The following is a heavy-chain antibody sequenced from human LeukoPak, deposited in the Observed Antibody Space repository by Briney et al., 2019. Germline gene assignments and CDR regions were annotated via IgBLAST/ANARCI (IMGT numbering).Heavy chain of an antibody. D-gene: IGHD2-2*01. Sequence: GASVKVSCKASGYTFTSFGISWVRQAPGQGPEWMGWISAYNGKTNYAQNLQGRVTITADKSTSTAYMELSSLRSEDTAVYYCARVVVVPAASSYYYYGMDVWGQGTTVTVSS. V-gene: IGHV1-18*01. CDR2: ISAYNGKT. J-gene: IGHJ6*02. CDR1: GYTFTSFG. CDR3: ARVVVVPAASSYYYYGMDV.